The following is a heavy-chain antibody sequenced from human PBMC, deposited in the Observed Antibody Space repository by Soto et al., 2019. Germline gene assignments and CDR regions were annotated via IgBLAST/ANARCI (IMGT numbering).Heavy chain of an antibody. V-gene: IGHV1-18*01. J-gene: IGHJ4*02. CDR1: GYTFTSXX. Sequence: QVQLVQSGAEVKKPGASVKVSCKASGYTFTSXXXXXXXXXXXXGLEWMGWISAYNGNTHYAQKLQGRVTMTTDTXXXXXXXXXXXXXXXXXXXXXXXXXXXXXXLDYWGQGTLVTVSS. CDR2: ISAYNGNT. CDR3: XXXXXXXXLDY.